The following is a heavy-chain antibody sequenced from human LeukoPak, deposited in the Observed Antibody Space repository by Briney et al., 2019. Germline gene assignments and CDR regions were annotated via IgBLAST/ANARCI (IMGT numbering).Heavy chain of an antibody. V-gene: IGHV1-46*01. CDR2: INPSGGST. J-gene: IGHJ4*02. Sequence: GASVKVSCKASGYTFTSYYMHWVRQAPGQGLEWMGIINPSGGSTSYAQKFQGRVTMTRDTSTSTVYMELSSLRPEDTAVYYCARDGRSFGYDYWGQGTLVTVSS. CDR1: GYTFTSYY. D-gene: IGHD1-26*01. CDR3: ARDGRSFGYDY.